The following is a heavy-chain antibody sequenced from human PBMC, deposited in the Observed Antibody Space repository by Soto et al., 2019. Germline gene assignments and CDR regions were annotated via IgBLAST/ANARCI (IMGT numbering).Heavy chain of an antibody. CDR2: IYYRGST. Sequence: SETLSLTCTVSGGSISSGGYYWSWIRQHPGKGLEWIGYIYYRGSTYYNPSLKSRVTISVDTSKNQFSLKLSSVTAADTAVYYCARDTVRYYYDSSGPPGYGMDVWGQGTTVTVSS. CDR3: ARDTVRYYYDSSGPPGYGMDV. J-gene: IGHJ6*02. CDR1: GGSISSGGYY. D-gene: IGHD3-22*01. V-gene: IGHV4-31*03.